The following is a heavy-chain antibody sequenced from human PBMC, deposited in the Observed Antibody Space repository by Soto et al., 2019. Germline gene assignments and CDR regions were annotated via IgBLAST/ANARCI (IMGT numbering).Heavy chain of an antibody. CDR3: AREESIIIPAGSDF. CDR2: VSKSDYT. D-gene: IGHD2-2*01. CDR1: VFSVYNYG. V-gene: IGHV3-21*01. Sequence: SMGLSCALSVFSVYNYGVDWVRQQQGKGLEWVSSVSKSDYTYYSDSVKGRFTISRDNAKNSVSLQMNSLRAEDTAVYYCAREESIIIPAGSDFWGQGTLVTVSS. J-gene: IGHJ4*02.